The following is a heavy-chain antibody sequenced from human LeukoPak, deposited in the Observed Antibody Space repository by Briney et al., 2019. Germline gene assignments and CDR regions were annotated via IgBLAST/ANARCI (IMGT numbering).Heavy chain of an antibody. CDR2: ISGSGGST. V-gene: IGHV3-23*01. D-gene: IGHD2-2*01. CDR3: ARTTEGYCRSTSYSWCYYYYMDV. CDR1: GFTFSSYA. Sequence: PGGSLRLSCAASGFTFSSYAMSWVRQAPGKGLEWVSAISGSGGSTYYADSVKGRFTISRDNSKNTLYLQMNSLRAEDTAVYYCARTTEGYCRSTSYSWCYYYYMDVWGKGTTVTISS. J-gene: IGHJ6*03.